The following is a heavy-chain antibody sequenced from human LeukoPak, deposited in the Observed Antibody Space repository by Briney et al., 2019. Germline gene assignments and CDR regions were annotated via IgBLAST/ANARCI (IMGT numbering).Heavy chain of an antibody. CDR2: INPGGSSI. CDR3: ATSNQADDY. V-gene: IGHV3-74*01. J-gene: IGHJ4*02. CDR1: GFTFSSYW. D-gene: IGHD1-14*01. Sequence: GGSLRLSCAASGFTFSSYWMHWVRQVPGKGLVWVARINPGGSSITYADSVKGRFTISRDNAKNTLCLQMDSLRAEDTGVYYCATSNQADDYWGQGTLVTVSS.